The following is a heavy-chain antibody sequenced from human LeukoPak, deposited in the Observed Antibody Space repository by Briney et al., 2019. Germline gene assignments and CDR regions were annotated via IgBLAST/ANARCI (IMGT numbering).Heavy chain of an antibody. D-gene: IGHD6-6*01. CDR3: ARAKNDEYYYYGMDV. V-gene: IGHV4-4*07. J-gene: IGHJ6*02. Sequence: KASETLSLTCTVSGGSISTYYYSWIRQPAGKGLEWIGRIYTSGSTNYNPSLKSRVTTSVDTSKSQFSLKLSSVTAADTAVYYCARAKNDEYYYYGMDVWGQGTTVTVSS. CDR2: IYTSGST. CDR1: GGSISTYY.